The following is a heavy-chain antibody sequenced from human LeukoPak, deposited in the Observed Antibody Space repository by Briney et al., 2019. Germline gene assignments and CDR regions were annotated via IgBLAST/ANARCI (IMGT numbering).Heavy chain of an antibody. V-gene: IGHV3-48*03. J-gene: IGHJ6*03. Sequence: GGSLRLSCAASGFTFSSYEMNWVRQAPGKGLEWVSYISSSGSTIYYADSVKGRFTISRDNSKNTLYLQMKSLRAEDTAVYYCAEGGGYEAQYYYYYLDVWGKGTTVTISS. D-gene: IGHD5-12*01. CDR1: GFTFSSYE. CDR3: AEGGGYEAQYYYYYLDV. CDR2: ISSSGSTI.